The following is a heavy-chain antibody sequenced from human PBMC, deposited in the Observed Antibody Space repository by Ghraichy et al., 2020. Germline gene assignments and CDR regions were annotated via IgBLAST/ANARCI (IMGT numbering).Heavy chain of an antibody. CDR3: AKGVAQFGELLYGDY. V-gene: IGHV3-30*02. CDR2: IRYDGSNK. CDR1: GFTFSSYG. J-gene: IGHJ4*02. Sequence: LSLTCAASGFTFSSYGMHWVRQAPGKGLEWVAFIRYDGSNKYYADSVKGRFTISRDNSKNTLYLQMNSLRAEDTAVYYCAKGVAQFGELLYGDYWGQGTLVTVSS. D-gene: IGHD3-10*01.